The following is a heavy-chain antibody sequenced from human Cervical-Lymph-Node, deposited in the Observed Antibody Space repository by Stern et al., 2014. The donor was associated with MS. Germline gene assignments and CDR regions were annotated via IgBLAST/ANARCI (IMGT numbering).Heavy chain of an antibody. J-gene: IGHJ3*01. CDR2: VNPNSGAT. Sequence: QVQLMQSGAEVKKPGASVKVACKASGYVFTNYDIHWVRLATGQGLEWMGWVNPNSGATGYAQKFQGRVTMTRDTSITTAYMDLSSLTSEDTGVYFCTRRTTGWKAVAPHDAFAVWGQGTVVTVSS. V-gene: IGHV1-8*01. CDR3: TRRTTGWKAVAPHDAFAV. CDR1: GYVFTNYD. D-gene: IGHD6-19*01.